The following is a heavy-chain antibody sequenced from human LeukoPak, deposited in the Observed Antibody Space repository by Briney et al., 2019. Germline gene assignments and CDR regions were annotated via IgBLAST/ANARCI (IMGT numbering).Heavy chain of an antibody. CDR2: INWNGGST. D-gene: IGHD4-17*01. V-gene: IGHV3-20*04. Sequence: RSGGSLGLSCAASGFTFDDYGMSWVRQAPGKGLEWVSGINWNGGSTGYADSVKGRFTISRDNAKNSLYLQMNSLRAEDTALYYCARDVGDYARYYFDYWGQGTLVTVSS. CDR3: ARDVGDYARYYFDY. CDR1: GFTFDDYG. J-gene: IGHJ4*02.